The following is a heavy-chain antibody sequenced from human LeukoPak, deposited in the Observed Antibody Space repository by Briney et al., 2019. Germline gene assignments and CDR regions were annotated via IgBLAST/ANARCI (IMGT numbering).Heavy chain of an antibody. CDR3: ARRAGAYSHPYDY. V-gene: IGHV3-74*01. Sequence: QTGGSLRLSCAASGFTFSNYWMHWVRQAPGKGLVWVSRINSDGSSTSYADSVKGRFTISRDNAKNTVYLQMNSLRAEDTAVYYCARRAGAYSHPYDYWGQGTLVTVSS. CDR2: INSDGSST. CDR1: GFTFSNYW. D-gene: IGHD4/OR15-4a*01. J-gene: IGHJ4*02.